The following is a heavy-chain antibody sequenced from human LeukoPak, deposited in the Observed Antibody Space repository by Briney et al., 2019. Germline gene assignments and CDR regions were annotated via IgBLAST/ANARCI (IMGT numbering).Heavy chain of an antibody. J-gene: IGHJ4*02. CDR2: IKHDGSDK. V-gene: IGHV3-7*01. D-gene: IGHD7-27*01. CDR1: GFTFTRYW. CDR3: AREDWGPDY. Sequence: GGSLRLSCAASGFTFTRYWMVWVRQAPGKGLEWVANIKHDGSDKNYVDSVKGRFTISRDNAENLLYLQMNSLRAEDTAVYFCAREDWGPDYWGQRTLVTVSS.